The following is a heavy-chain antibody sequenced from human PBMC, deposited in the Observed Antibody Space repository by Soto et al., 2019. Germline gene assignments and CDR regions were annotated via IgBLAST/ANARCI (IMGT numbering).Heavy chain of an antibody. Sequence: EVQLVESGGGLVKPGGSLRLSCAASGFTFNTYDMNWVRQAPGKGLEWVPSITTSSAYIYYADSLKGRITISRDNAKNSLFLQMNRLRAEDTAVYYCVRSGTARLLRHSWFDTWGQGTLVTVSS. D-gene: IGHD2-21*01. CDR2: ITTSSAYI. J-gene: IGHJ5*02. CDR3: VRSGTARLLRHSWFDT. CDR1: GFTFNTYD. V-gene: IGHV3-21*01.